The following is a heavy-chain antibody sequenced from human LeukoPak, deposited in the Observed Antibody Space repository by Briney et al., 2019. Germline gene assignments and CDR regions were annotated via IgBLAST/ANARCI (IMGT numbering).Heavy chain of an antibody. D-gene: IGHD2-15*01. CDR3: ARDPPCSGGSCYSDWFDA. Sequence: SVKVSCKASGGTFSSYAISWVRQAPGQGLEWVGRIIPILGIANYAQKFQGRVTITADKSTSTAYMELSSLRSEDTAVYYCARDPPCSGGSCYSDWFDAWGQGTLVTVSS. V-gene: IGHV1-69*04. CDR2: IIPILGIA. J-gene: IGHJ5*02. CDR1: GGTFSSYA.